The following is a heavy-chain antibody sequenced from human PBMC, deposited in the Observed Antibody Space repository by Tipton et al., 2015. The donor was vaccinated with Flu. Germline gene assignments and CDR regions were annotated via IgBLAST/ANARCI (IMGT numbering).Heavy chain of an antibody. J-gene: IGHJ4*02. CDR1: GYTFINYD. D-gene: IGHD1-1*01. CDR3: AGGTNYNGVYLDY. Sequence: QMQLVQSGAEVKKPGASVKVSCEASGYTFINYDINWVRQAPGQGLQWMGWMSPSTGDTSYSHHFQGRVTMTRLTSITTAYMELTSLRPEDPAVYYCAGGTNYNGVYLDYWGPGTLVPVSS. CDR2: MSPSTGDT. V-gene: IGHV1-8*01.